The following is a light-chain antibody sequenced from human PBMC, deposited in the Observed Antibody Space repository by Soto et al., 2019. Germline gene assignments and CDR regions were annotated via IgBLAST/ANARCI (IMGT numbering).Light chain of an antibody. J-gene: IGLJ2*01. CDR2: RNN. CDR3: AAWDDSLSGVL. CDR1: SSNIGGNY. V-gene: IGLV1-47*01. Sequence: QAVVTQPPSASGTPGQTVTFSCSGSSSNIGGNYVYWYHQLPGTTPKLLIYRNNERPSGVPDRFSGSKSGTSASLAISGLRSEDEADYYCAAWDDSLSGVLFGGGTQLTVL.